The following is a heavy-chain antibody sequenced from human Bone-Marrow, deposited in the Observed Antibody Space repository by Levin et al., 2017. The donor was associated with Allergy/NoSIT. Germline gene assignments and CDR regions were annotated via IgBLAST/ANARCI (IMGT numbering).Heavy chain of an antibody. CDR1: GFTFSSYA. CDR3: ARDHLGDPTLGYCSGGSCYSSAFDI. J-gene: IGHJ3*02. Sequence: SCAASGFTFSSYAMHWVRQAPGKGLEWVAVISYDGSNKYYADSVKGRFTISRDNSKNTLYLQMNSLRAEDTAVYYCARDHLGDPTLGYCSGGSCYSSAFDIWGQGTMVTVSS. D-gene: IGHD2-15*01. V-gene: IGHV3-30-3*01. CDR2: ISYDGSNK.